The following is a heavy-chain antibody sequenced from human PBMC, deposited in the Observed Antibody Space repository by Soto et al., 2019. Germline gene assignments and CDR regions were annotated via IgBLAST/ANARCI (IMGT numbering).Heavy chain of an antibody. CDR1: GGSISSGGYY. CDR2: IYYSGST. J-gene: IGHJ5*02. Sequence: QVQLQESGPGLVKPSQTLSLTCTVSGGSISSGGYYWSWIRQHPGKGLEWIGYIYYSGSTYYNPSLKGRVTISVDTSKNQFSLKLSSVTAADTAVYYCARSLRVVPAAIGPFMHWFDPWGQGTLVTVSS. CDR3: ARSLRVVPAAIGPFMHWFDP. D-gene: IGHD2-2*02. V-gene: IGHV4-31*03.